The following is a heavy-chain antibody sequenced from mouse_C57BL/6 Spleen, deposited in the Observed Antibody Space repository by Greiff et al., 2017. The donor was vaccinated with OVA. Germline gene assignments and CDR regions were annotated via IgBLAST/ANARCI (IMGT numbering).Heavy chain of an antibody. V-gene: IGHV5-16*01. CDR2: INYDGSST. J-gene: IGHJ2*01. D-gene: IGHD1-1*01. CDR1: GFTFSDYY. Sequence: DVMLVESEGGLVQPGSSMTLSCTASGFTFSDYYMAWVRQVPEKGLEWVANINYDGSSTYYQDSLKRSFIISRDNAKNILYLQMSSLKSEATATDYCARDLGGYYGFDDWGQGTTLTVSS. CDR3: ARDLGGYYGFDD.